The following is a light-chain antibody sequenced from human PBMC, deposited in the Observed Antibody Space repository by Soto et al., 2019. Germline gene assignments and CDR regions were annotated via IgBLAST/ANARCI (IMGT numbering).Light chain of an antibody. CDR2: DVS. V-gene: IGLV2-11*01. Sequence: QSALTQPRSVSGSPGQSVTISCTGTSSDVGGYNYVSWYQQHPGKAPRLMIYDVSKRPSGVPDRFSGSKSGNTASLTISGLQAEDEADYYCCSYAGSYTGVFGRVTKLTVL. J-gene: IGLJ2*01. CDR3: CSYAGSYTGV. CDR1: SSDVGGYNY.